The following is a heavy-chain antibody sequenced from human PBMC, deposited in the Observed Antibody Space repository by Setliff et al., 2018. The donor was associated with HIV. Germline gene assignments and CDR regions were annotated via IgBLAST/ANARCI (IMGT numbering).Heavy chain of an antibody. CDR3: AKMHTAMDTDTFDI. CDR1: GFTFGSYA. D-gene: IGHD5-18*01. Sequence: PGGSLRLSCAPSGFTFGSYAMSWVRQAPGNGLEWVSVISGSGDSTFYADSLKGRFTISRDNSKNTMFLQINSLRVEATAIYYCAKMHTAMDTDTFDIWSQGTMVTVS. CDR2: ISGSGDST. J-gene: IGHJ3*02. V-gene: IGHV3-23*01.